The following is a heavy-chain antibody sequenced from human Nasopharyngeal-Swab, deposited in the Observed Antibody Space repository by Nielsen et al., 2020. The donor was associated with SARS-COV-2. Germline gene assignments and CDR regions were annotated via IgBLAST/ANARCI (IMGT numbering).Heavy chain of an antibody. CDR1: GSSFTSYW. CDR2: IYPGDSDT. CDR3: ARHGGSSWLHFEY. D-gene: IGHD6-13*01. J-gene: IGHJ4*02. V-gene: IGHV5-51*01. Sequence: GEYLKISCKGSGSSFTSYWIGWVSQMRGKGLEWMAIIYPGDSDTRYSPSFQGQVTISADKSISTAYLEWSSLKASDTAMYYCARHGGSSWLHFEYWGQGTLVTVSS.